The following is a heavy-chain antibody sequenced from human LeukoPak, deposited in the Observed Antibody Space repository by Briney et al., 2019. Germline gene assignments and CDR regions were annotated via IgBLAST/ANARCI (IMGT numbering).Heavy chain of an antibody. D-gene: IGHD3-3*01. CDR1: GFTFSSYA. CDR2: ISGSGGST. CDR3: AKDIFGQIDAFDI. V-gene: IGHV3-23*01. Sequence: GGSLRLSCAASGFTFSSYAMSWVRQAPGKGLEWVSAISGSGGSTYYADSVKGRFTISRDNSNNTLYLQMNSLRAEDTAVYYCAKDIFGQIDAFDIWGQGTMVTVSS. J-gene: IGHJ3*02.